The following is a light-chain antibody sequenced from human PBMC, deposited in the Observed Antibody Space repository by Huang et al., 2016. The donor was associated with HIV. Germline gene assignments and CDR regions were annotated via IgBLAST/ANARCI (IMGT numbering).Light chain of an antibody. CDR3: QQYYASPQT. J-gene: IGKJ1*01. Sequence: DIVMAQSPVSLAVSLGERATLTCRSSQSVFSTSTNKDSLAWFQQKPGQPPKLLLFWSSTREVGVPDRFSGSGSGTHFTLTIANLEADDAAIYYCQQYYASPQTFGQGTRV. CDR1: QSVFSTSTNKDS. V-gene: IGKV4-1*01. CDR2: WSS.